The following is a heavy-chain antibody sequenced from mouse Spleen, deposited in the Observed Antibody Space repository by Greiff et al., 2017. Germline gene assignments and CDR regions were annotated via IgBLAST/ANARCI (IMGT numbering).Heavy chain of an antibody. CDR2: INPSTGGT. V-gene: IGHV1-42*01. Sequence: VQLQQSGPELVKPGASVKISCKASGYSFTGYYMNWVKQSPEKSLEWIGEINPSTGGTTYNQKFKAKATLTVDKSSSTAYMQLKSLTSEDSAVYYCARWDGYDSYWYFDVWGAGTTVTVSS. CDR1: GYSFTGYY. D-gene: IGHD2-2*01. J-gene: IGHJ1*01. CDR3: ARWDGYDSYWYFDV.